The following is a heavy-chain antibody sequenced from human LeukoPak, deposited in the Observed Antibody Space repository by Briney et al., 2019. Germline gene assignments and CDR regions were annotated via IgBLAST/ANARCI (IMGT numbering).Heavy chain of an antibody. V-gene: IGHV3-74*01. Sequence: GGSLRLSCAASGFTFSSTWMHWFRQAPGKGPVWVSRIHSDGSSTIYADSVKSRFTISRDNARNTLYLQMNSLRAEDTAVYYCVRDRYYVPDYWGQGTLVTVSS. CDR3: VRDRYYVPDY. CDR1: GFTFSSTW. CDR2: IHSDGSST. D-gene: IGHD3-16*01. J-gene: IGHJ4*02.